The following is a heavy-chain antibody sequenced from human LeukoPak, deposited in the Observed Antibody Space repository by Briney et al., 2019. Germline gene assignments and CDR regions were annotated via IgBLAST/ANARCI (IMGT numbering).Heavy chain of an antibody. J-gene: IGHJ3*01. CDR2: VYYTGNT. Sequence: SETLSLTCTVPGGFIISGDYYWNWIRHPPGKGLEWIGYVYYTGNTFYSPSLKSRVTISVDTSKNQFSLKLTSVTAADTAVYYCARGEAFDVWGQGTMFVVSS. CDR3: ARGEAFDV. V-gene: IGHV4-30-4*01. CDR1: GGFIISGDYY.